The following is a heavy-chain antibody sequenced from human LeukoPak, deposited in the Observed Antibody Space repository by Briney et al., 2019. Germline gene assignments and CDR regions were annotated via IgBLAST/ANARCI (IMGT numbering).Heavy chain of an antibody. CDR2: ISSSSSYI. V-gene: IGHV3-21*01. Sequence: SGGSLRLSYAASGFTFSSYSMNWVRQAPGKGLESVSSISSSSSYIYYADSVKGRFTISRDNAKNSLYLQMNSLRAEDTAVYYCARDRGETDHFLGYWGQGTLVTVSS. J-gene: IGHJ4*02. CDR3: ARDRGETDHFLGY. CDR1: GFTFSSYS. D-gene: IGHD3-10*01.